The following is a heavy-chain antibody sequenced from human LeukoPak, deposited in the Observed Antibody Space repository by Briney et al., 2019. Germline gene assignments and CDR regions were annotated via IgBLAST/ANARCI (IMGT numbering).Heavy chain of an antibody. V-gene: IGHV1-2*04. CDR3: ARGDTKRITMVRGVQRD. D-gene: IGHD3-10*01. CDR2: INPNSGGT. J-gene: IGHJ4*02. Sequence: ASVKVSCKASGYTFTSYGISWVRQAPGQGLEWMGWINPNSGGTNYAQKFQGWVTMTRDTSISTAYMELSRLRSDDTAVYYCARGDTKRITMVRGVQRDWGQGTLVTVSS. CDR1: GYTFTSYG.